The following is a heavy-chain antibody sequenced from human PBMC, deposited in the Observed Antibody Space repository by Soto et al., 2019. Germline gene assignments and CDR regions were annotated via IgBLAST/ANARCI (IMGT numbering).Heavy chain of an antibody. V-gene: IGHV1-69*13. CDR2: ITPMFGTP. J-gene: IGHJ4*02. D-gene: IGHD3-22*01. CDR3: AREGTLYDSSAYYYLY. CDR1: GGPLSGYT. Sequence: SVKFSFKAPGGPLSGYTITWVRQAPGQGLEWMGGITPMFGTPSYAQKFQGRVTITADESTSTAYMELSSLRSEDTAMYYCAREGTLYDSSAYYYLYWGQGTLVTVSS.